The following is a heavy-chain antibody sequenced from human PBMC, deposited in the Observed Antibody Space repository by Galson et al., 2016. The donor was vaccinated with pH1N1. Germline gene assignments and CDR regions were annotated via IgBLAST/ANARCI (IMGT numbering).Heavy chain of an antibody. Sequence: LRLSCAASGFTFSTYAMSWVRQAPGEGLDWVSTISNSGDRTYYADSVKGRFTISRDNSNDMSYLQMNSLRADDTAVYYCVKDRGAIFGDIWGQGTTVIVSS. D-gene: IGHD3-3*01. V-gene: IGHV3-23*01. CDR2: ISNSGDRT. CDR1: GFTFSTYA. CDR3: VKDRGAIFGDI. J-gene: IGHJ6*02.